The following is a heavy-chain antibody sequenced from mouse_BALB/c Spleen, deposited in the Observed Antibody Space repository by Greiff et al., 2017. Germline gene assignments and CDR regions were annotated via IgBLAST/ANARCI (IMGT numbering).Heavy chain of an antibody. J-gene: IGHJ4*01. CDR2: ISSGSSTI. CDR1: GFTFSSFG. CDR3: ARVGSSYDYYAMDY. D-gene: IGHD1-1*01. V-gene: IGHV5-17*02. Sequence: EVQRVESGGGLVQPGGSRKLSCAASGFTFSSFGMHWVRQAPEKGLEWVAYISSGSSTIYYADTVKGRFTISRDNPKNTLFLQMTSLRSEDTAMYYCARVGSSYDYYAMDYWGQGTSVTVSS.